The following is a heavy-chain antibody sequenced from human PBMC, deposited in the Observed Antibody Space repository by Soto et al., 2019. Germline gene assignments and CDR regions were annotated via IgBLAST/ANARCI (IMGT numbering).Heavy chain of an antibody. CDR2: IIPSTSHI. CDR1: GFTFSSCT. D-gene: IGHD2-15*01. Sequence: EVHLVESGGGLVKPGGSLRLSCAVSGFTFSSCTMNWVRQAPGKGLEWVSSIIPSTSHIYYADSVKGRFTISRDNAKNSLVLHMNSLRAEDTDVYYCSGCSGGACHQNYGMDVWGQGTTVTVSS. J-gene: IGHJ6*02. V-gene: IGHV3-21*01. CDR3: SGCSGGACHQNYGMDV.